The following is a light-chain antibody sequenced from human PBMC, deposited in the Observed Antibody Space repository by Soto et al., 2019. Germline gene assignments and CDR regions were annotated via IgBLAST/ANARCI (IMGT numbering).Light chain of an antibody. V-gene: IGKV3-11*01. J-gene: IGKJ5*01. CDR1: QSVGSF. Sequence: EIVLTQSPATLSLSPGERAPLSCRASQSVGSFLAWYQQKPGQAPRLLIYDTSIRATGIPARFSGSGSGTDFTLTINRLEPEDFAVYYCQLYGISPHFGQGTRLEIK. CDR3: QLYGISPH. CDR2: DTS.